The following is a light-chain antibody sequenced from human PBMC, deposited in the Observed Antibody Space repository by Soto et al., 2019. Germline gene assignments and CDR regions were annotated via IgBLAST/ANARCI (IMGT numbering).Light chain of an antibody. CDR1: SSDVGGYNY. J-gene: IGLJ2*01. Sequence: QSALTQPRSVSGSPGQSVSISCTGTSSDVGGYNYVSWFQHHPGKAPKVMIYDVNERPSGVPDRFSGSKSGNTASLTISGLQADDEADYYCCSYAGSYTFLFGGGTKVTVL. CDR3: CSYAGSYTFL. V-gene: IGLV2-11*01. CDR2: DVN.